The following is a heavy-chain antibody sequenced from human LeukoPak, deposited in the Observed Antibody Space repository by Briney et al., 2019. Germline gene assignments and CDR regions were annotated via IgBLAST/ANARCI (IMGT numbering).Heavy chain of an antibody. CDR1: GYAFTRHY. V-gene: IGHV1-46*01. D-gene: IGHD4-17*01. Sequence: ASVKVSCKASGYAFTRHYMHWVRQAPGQGLEWMGLINPSGSSTIYAQKLQGRVTMTTDTSTSTAYMELRSLRSDDTAVYYCARERHDYGDFDYWGQGTLVTVSS. J-gene: IGHJ4*02. CDR2: INPSGSST. CDR3: ARERHDYGDFDY.